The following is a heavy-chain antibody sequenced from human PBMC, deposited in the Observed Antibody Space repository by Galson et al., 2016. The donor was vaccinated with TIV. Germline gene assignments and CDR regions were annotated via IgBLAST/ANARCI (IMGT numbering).Heavy chain of an antibody. CDR2: ISDGGKT. CDR3: ARDRVVDATYYYYYYGMDV. CDR1: GLSVSINY. J-gene: IGHJ6*02. D-gene: IGHD2-15*01. Sequence: SLRLSCAASGLSVSINYMTWVRQAPGKGLEWVSLISDGGKTYYSDSVKGRFTVSSDNSKNTLYLQMNSLRVDDTAVYYCARDRVVDATYYYYYYGMDVWGQGTAVTVSS. V-gene: IGHV3-66*02.